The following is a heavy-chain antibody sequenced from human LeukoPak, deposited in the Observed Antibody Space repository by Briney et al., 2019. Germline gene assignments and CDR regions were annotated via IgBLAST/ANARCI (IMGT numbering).Heavy chain of an antibody. D-gene: IGHD6-19*01. J-gene: IGHJ6*02. V-gene: IGHV4-34*01. CDR3: ARINAASSGWPGGHYYIMDV. Sequence: SETLSLTCAVYGGSFSGYYWSRIRQPPGKGLEWVGEINHRGVTNYSPPLKSRVTISMDTSKNQFSLKLNSVTAADTAAYYCARINAASSGWPGGHYYIMDVWGQGTPVTVSS. CDR1: GGSFSGYY. CDR2: INHRGVT.